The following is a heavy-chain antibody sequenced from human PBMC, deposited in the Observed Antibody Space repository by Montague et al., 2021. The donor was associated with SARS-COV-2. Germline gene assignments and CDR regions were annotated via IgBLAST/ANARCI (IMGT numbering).Heavy chain of an antibody. CDR3: AGTSTYSSGWGINYYYYGMDV. V-gene: IGHV4-59*01. CDR2: IYYSGST. D-gene: IGHD6-19*01. CDR1: GGSISSYY. J-gene: IGHJ6*02. Sequence: SETLSLTCTVSGGSISSYYGSWIRQPPGKGLEWIGYIYYSGSTNYNPSLKSRVTISVDTSKDQFSLKLSSVTAADTAVYYCAGTSTYSSGWGINYYYYGMDVWGQGTTVTVSS.